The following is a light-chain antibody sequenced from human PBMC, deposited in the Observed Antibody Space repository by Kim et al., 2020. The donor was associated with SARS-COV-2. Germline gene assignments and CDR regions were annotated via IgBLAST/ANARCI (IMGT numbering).Light chain of an antibody. CDR1: SFNVGNKY. CDR3: ATWDSSLSAAV. V-gene: IGLV1-51*01. CDR2: END. Sequence: QSVLTQPPSVSAAPRQKVTISCSGSSFNVGNKYVSWYQQFPGAAPKLLIYENDKRPSVIPDRFSASKSGTSATLSITGVQTGDEAEYFCATWDSSLSAAVFGGGTQLTVL. J-gene: IGLJ7*01.